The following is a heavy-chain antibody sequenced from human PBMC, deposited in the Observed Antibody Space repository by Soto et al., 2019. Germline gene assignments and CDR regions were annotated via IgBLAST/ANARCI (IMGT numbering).Heavy chain of an antibody. D-gene: IGHD1-1*01. V-gene: IGHV4-59*01. CDR2: IYYSGST. CDR3: ARLSRDGYNYYYYYYGMDV. Sequence: SETLSLTCTVSGGSISSYYRSWIRQPPGKGLEWIGYIYYSGSTNYNPSLKSRVTISVDTSKNQFSLKLSSVTAADTAVYYCARLSRDGYNYYYYYYGMDVWGQGTTVTVSS. J-gene: IGHJ6*02. CDR1: GGSISSYY.